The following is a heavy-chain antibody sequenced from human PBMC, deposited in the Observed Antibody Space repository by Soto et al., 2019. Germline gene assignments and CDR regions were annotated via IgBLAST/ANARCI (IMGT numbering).Heavy chain of an antibody. V-gene: IGHV3-23*01. CDR2: IGGGGTTT. J-gene: IGHJ5*02. CDR1: GFTFSTYG. CDR3: AKWSGRFHLGP. D-gene: IGHD3-3*01. Sequence: EVQLLESGGGLVQPGGSLRLSCAASGFTFSTYGMSWVRQAPGKGLEWVSGIGGGGTTTYYTAHVKGRFTISRDNAKNTLYLQMNNIRVEDTAVYYCAKWSGRFHLGPWGQGTLVTVSS.